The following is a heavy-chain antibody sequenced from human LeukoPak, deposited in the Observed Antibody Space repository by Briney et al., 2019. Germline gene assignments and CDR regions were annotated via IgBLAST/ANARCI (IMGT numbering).Heavy chain of an antibody. CDR3: ARGEKTYDY. V-gene: IGHV1-18*01. CDR1: GYTFTYYV. Sequence: ASVKVSCKTSGYTFTYYVISWVRQAPGQGREWMGWINDYSGNTNDAQRFQGRVTMTTDTSTSTAYMELRSLRSDDTAVYYCARGEKTYDYWGQGTLVSVSS. D-gene: IGHD1-26*01. J-gene: IGHJ4*02. CDR2: INDYSGNT.